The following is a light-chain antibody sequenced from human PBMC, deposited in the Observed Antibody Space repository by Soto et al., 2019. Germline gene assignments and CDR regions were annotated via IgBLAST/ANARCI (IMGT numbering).Light chain of an antibody. Sequence: EIVLTQSPGTLSLSPGERATLLCRASQSVSSTYLAWYQQKPGQAPRLLIYDVSSRATGIPDRFSGSGSGTDFTLTISRLESEDFAVYYWQQYGTSPGTFGQGTKVEIK. CDR3: QQYGTSPGT. V-gene: IGKV3-20*01. CDR2: DVS. CDR1: QSVSSTY. J-gene: IGKJ1*01.